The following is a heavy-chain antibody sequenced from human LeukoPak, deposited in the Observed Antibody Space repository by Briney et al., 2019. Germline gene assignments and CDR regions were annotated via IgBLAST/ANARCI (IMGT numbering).Heavy chain of an antibody. CDR1: GASISSGDNY. J-gene: IGHJ4*02. CDR2: IYYSGST. D-gene: IGHD5-18*01. Sequence: SETLSLTCSVSGASISSGDNYWSWIRQPPGKGLEWIGYIYYSGSTNYNPSLKSRVTISVDTSKNQFSLKLSSVTAADTAVYYCASGGYSYGLGYFDYWGQGTLVTVSS. V-gene: IGHV4-61*08. CDR3: ASGGYSYGLGYFDY.